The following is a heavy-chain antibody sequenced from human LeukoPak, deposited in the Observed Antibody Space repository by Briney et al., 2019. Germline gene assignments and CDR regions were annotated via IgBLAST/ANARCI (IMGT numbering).Heavy chain of an antibody. CDR2: IYYSGST. CDR3: ARLPTVTLLFDY. J-gene: IGHJ4*02. V-gene: IGHV4-59*08. CDR1: GGSISSYY. D-gene: IGHD4-17*01. Sequence: SSETLSLTCTVSGGSISSYYWSWIRQPPGKGLEWIGYIYYSGSTNYNPSLKSRVTISVDTSKNQFSLKLSSVTAADTAVYYCARLPTVTLLFDYWGQGTLVTVSS.